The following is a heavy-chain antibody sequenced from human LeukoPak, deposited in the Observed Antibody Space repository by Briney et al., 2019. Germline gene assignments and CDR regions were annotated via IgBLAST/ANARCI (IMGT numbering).Heavy chain of an antibody. V-gene: IGHV3-23*01. J-gene: IGHJ4*02. CDR1: GFTFSSYA. D-gene: IGHD3-16*01. CDR2: ISGSGGST. Sequence: GGSLRLSCAASGFTFSSYAMSWVRQAPGKGLEWVSAISGSGGSTYYADSVKGRFTISRDNSKNTLYLQMNSLRAEDTAVYYCARSRYYDYVWGLYYFDYWGQGTLVTVSS. CDR3: ARSRYYDYVWGLYYFDY.